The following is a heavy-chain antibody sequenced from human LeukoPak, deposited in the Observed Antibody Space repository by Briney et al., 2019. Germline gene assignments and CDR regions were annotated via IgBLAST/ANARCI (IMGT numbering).Heavy chain of an antibody. CDR1: GYSFTSYW. V-gene: IGHV5-51*01. CDR3: ARLLRVAVAAPDAFDI. J-gene: IGHJ3*02. D-gene: IGHD6-19*01. Sequence: GESLKISCKGSGYSFTSYWIGWVRQMPGKGLEWMGIIYPSDSDIRYSPSFQGQVTISADKSISPAYLQWRSLKASDTAMYYCARLLRVAVAAPDAFDIWGQGTMVTVSS. CDR2: IYPSDSDI.